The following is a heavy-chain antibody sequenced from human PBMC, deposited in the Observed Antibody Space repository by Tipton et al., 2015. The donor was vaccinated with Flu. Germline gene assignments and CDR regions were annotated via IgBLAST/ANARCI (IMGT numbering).Heavy chain of an antibody. CDR1: GGSFSGYY. CDR3: AREVAGYCSGGSCLVWFDP. CDR2: INHSGST. V-gene: IGHV4-34*01. D-gene: IGHD2-15*01. J-gene: IGHJ5*02. Sequence: TLSLTCAVYGGSFSGYYWSWIRQPPGKGLEWIGEINHSGSTNYNPSLKSRVTISVDTSKNQFSLKLSSVTAADTAVYYCAREVAGYCSGGSCLVWFDPWGQGTLVTVSS.